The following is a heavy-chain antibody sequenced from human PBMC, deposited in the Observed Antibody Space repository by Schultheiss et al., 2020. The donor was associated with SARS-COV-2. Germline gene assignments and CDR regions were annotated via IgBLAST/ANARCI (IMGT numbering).Heavy chain of an antibody. CDR1: GFTFSSYG. D-gene: IGHD3-22*01. Sequence: GGSLRLSCAASGFTFSSYGMHWVRQAPGKGLEWVAVIWYDGSNKYYADSVKGRFTISRDNAKNSLYLQMNSLRAEDTAVYYCARGDYYDSSGYSYYYYGMDVWGQGTTVTVSS. V-gene: IGHV3-33*08. J-gene: IGHJ6*02. CDR2: IWYDGSNK. CDR3: ARGDYYDSSGYSYYYYGMDV.